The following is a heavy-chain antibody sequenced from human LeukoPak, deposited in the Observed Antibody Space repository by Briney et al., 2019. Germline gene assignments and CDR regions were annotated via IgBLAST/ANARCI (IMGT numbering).Heavy chain of an antibody. CDR1: NGSITSDF. J-gene: IGHJ5*02. CDR3: VKGVVVIAKNPEWFGR. D-gene: IGHD2-21*01. V-gene: IGHV4-59*03. CDR2: VHHSGVT. Sequence: SETLSLTCSVSNGSITSDFWNWIRQPPGKGLEWIGYVHHSGVTNYNPSFNSRVTMSVDTSKNQFSLKMGSVTDADTAVYYCVKGVVVIAKNPEWFGRWGQGTLVIVSS.